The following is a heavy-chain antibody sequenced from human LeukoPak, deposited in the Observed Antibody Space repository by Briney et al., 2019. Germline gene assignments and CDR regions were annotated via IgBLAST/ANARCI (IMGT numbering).Heavy chain of an antibody. J-gene: IGHJ5*02. V-gene: IGHV1-18*01. D-gene: IGHD3-10*01. Sequence: ASVKVSCKASGYTFTSYGISWVRQAPGQGLEWMGWISAYNGNTNYAQKLQGRVTMTTDTSTSTAYMELRSLRSDDTAVYYCARGGLSRWYYYGSGSHLFDPWGQGTLVTVSS. CDR1: GYTFTSYG. CDR3: ARGGLSRWYYYGSGSHLFDP. CDR2: ISAYNGNT.